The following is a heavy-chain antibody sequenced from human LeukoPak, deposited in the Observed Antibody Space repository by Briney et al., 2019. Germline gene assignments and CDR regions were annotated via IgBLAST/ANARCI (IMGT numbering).Heavy chain of an antibody. CDR1: GFTFDDYA. V-gene: IGHV3-9*01. Sequence: GRSLRLSCAASGFTFDDYAMHWVRQAPGKGLEWVSGISWNSGSIGYADSVKGRFTISRDNAKNSLYLQMNSLRAEDTALYYCAKELQPAFYYYYGMDVWGQGITVTVSS. J-gene: IGHJ6*02. CDR3: AKELQPAFYYYYGMDV. CDR2: ISWNSGSI. D-gene: IGHD4-11*01.